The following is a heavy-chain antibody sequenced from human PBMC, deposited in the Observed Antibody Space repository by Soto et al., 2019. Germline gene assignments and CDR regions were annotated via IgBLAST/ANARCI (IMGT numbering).Heavy chain of an antibody. CDR3: ATTRLGYNSYYFDY. J-gene: IGHJ4*02. V-gene: IGHV1-24*01. CDR2: FDPVDGEA. CDR1: GYNLSKLS. D-gene: IGHD1-1*01. Sequence: QVQLVQSGAEVKKPGASVKVSCKVSGYNLSKLSMHWVRQAPGKGLEWMGGFDPVDGEAIHAQKFQGRVTMTEDTSTNTAYMELSSLRSEDTAVYYCATTRLGYNSYYFDYWGQGTLVTVSS.